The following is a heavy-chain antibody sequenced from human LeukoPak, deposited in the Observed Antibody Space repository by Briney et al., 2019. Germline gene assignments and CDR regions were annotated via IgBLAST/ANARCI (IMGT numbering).Heavy chain of an antibody. CDR1: GYTFTRYY. CDR2: INPSGGST. V-gene: IGHV1-46*01. J-gene: IGHJ4*02. CDR3: ARGTMVRGANDY. Sequence: ASVKVSCKASGYTFTRYYMHWVRQAPGQGLEWMGIINPSGGSTSYAQKFQGRVTMTRDMSTSTVYMELSSPRSEDTAVYYCARGTMVRGANDYWGQGTLVTVSS. D-gene: IGHD3-10*01.